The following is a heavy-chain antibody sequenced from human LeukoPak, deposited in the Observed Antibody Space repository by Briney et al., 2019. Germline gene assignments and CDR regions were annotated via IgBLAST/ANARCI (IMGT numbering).Heavy chain of an antibody. D-gene: IGHD3-10*01. CDR3: AKGFSYGSGSYYNVGYYYMDV. V-gene: IGHV3-23*01. CDR1: GFTFSSYA. CDR2: ISGSGGST. J-gene: IGHJ6*03. Sequence: GGSLRLSCAASGFTFSSYAMSRVRQAPGKGLEWVSAISGSGGSTYYADSVKGRFTISRDNSKNTLYLQMNSLRAEDTAVYYCAKGFSYGSGSYYNVGYYYMDVWGKGTTVTVSS.